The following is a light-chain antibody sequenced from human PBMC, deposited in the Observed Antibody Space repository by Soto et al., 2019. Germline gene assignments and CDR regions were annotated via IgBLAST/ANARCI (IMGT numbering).Light chain of an antibody. CDR3: QKHDTAPLT. Sequence: DIRMTQSPSSLSASVGDRVTITCRASQAISNFLSWYQQKPGKVPKLLIYTSSTLPSGVPSRFSGSGSGTDFTLTISSLQPEDVATYYCQKHDTAPLTFGGGTKVEIK. CDR2: TSS. J-gene: IGKJ4*01. V-gene: IGKV1-27*01. CDR1: QAISNF.